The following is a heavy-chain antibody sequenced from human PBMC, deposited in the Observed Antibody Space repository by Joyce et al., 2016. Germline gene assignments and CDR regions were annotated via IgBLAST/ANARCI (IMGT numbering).Heavy chain of an antibody. CDR2: ISFDGEDQ. V-gene: IGHV3-30*01. Sequence: VTQISFDGEDQYYAGSVKVRFTVSRDDSRNTLYLQLNSLTPEDTAIYFCTREAVTSSYWFDPWGQGALVTV. D-gene: IGHD6-6*01. CDR3: TREAVTSSYWFDP. J-gene: IGHJ5*02.